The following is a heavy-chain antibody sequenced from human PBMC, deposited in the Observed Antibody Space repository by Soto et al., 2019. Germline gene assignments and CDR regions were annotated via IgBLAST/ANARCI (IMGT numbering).Heavy chain of an antibody. Sequence: SGPTLVNPTQTLTLTCTFSGFSLSTSGMCVSWIRQPPGKALEWLALIDWDDDKYYSTSLKTRLTISKDTSKNQVVLTRTNMDPVDTATYYCARTYYDSSTYYYYYGMDVWGQGTTVTVSS. V-gene: IGHV2-70*01. J-gene: IGHJ6*02. D-gene: IGHD3-22*01. CDR3: ARTYYDSSTYYYYYGMDV. CDR2: IDWDDDK. CDR1: GFSLSTSGMC.